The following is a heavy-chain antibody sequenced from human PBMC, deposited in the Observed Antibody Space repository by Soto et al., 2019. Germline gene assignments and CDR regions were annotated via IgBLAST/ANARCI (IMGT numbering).Heavy chain of an antibody. J-gene: IGHJ4*01. CDR2: INPTGST. Sequence: GASVKVSCKASGYTFTSYYMHWVRQAPGQGLEWMGIINPTGSTTYAQKFQGRVTMTRDTSTSTVYMELRSLRSEDTAVYYCARVDCSGGNCYSIDYWG. D-gene: IGHD2-15*01. CDR3: ARVDCSGGNCYSIDY. CDR1: GYTFTSYY. V-gene: IGHV1-46*03.